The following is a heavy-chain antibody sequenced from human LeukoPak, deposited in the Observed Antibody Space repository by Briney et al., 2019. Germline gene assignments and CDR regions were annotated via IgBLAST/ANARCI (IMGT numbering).Heavy chain of an antibody. CDR1: GFTFSSYW. J-gene: IGHJ4*02. D-gene: IGHD2-15*01. Sequence: GGSLRLSCAASGFTFSSYWISWVRQAPGKRLEWVANIKQDGRDRGYVDSVKGRFTISRDNAQNSLYLQINSLRADDTAVYYCAREGAGGFDYWGQGTLVTVSS. CDR2: IKQDGRDR. V-gene: IGHV3-7*01. CDR3: AREGAGGFDY.